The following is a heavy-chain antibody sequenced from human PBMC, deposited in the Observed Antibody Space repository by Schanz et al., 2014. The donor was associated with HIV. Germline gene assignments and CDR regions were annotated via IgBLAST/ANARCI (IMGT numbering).Heavy chain of an antibody. D-gene: IGHD5-18*01. CDR2: IIPMFGTT. J-gene: IGHJ3*02. Sequence: QVPLVQSGAEVKKPGSSVKVSCKASGDTFRRYSIHWVRQGPGQGLEWMGGIIPMFGTTKYPQRLQGRVTIIADKSTTTAYMELSNLRSEDTAVYYCASGRFDTVIWWGDAFLIWGRGTMVTVSS. CDR3: ASGRFDTVIWWGDAFLI. V-gene: IGHV1-69*06. CDR1: GDTFRRYS.